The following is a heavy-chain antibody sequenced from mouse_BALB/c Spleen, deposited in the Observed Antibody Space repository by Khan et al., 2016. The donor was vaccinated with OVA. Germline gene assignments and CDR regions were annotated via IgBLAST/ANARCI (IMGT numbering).Heavy chain of an antibody. Sequence: VQLQQSGAELVRPGASVKLSCKALGYTFTDYEIHWVKQTPVHGLEWIGALHPGSGGTAYNQTFKGKATLTADKSSSTAYMELSSLTSEDSADYYVTRSPFLVYIYGFAYWGQGTLVTVSA. CDR3: TRSPFLVYIYGFAY. J-gene: IGHJ3*01. CDR1: GYTFTDYE. CDR2: LHPGSGGT. V-gene: IGHV1-15*01. D-gene: IGHD1-1*01.